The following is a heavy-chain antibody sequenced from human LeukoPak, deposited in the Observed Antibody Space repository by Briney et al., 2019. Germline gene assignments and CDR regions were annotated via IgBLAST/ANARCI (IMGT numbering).Heavy chain of an antibody. Sequence: SETLSLTCTVSGGSISSYYWSWIRQPPGKGLEWIGDISDSGSTNYNPSLKSRVTISVDTSKNQFSLRLSSVTAADTAVYYCARHGSGWSLDYWGQGTLVTVSS. D-gene: IGHD6-19*01. CDR1: GGSISSYY. CDR3: ARHGSGWSLDY. CDR2: ISDSGST. V-gene: IGHV4-59*08. J-gene: IGHJ4*02.